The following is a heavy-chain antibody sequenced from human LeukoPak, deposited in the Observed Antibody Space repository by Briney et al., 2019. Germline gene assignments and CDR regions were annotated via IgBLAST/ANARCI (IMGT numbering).Heavy chain of an antibody. CDR1: GGSISSGDYY. Sequence: SETLSLTCTVSGGSISSGDYYWSWIRQPPGKGLEWIGYIYYSGSTYYNPSLKSRVTISVDTSKNQFSLKLSSVTAADTAVYYCARVKRRPDWFFDYWGQGTLVTVSS. V-gene: IGHV4-30-4*01. D-gene: IGHD3/OR15-3a*01. CDR2: IYYSGST. CDR3: ARVKRRPDWFFDY. J-gene: IGHJ4*02.